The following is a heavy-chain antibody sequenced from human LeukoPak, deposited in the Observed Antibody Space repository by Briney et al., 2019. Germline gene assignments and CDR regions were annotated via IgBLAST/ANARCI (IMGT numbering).Heavy chain of an antibody. CDR2: ISGSGGST. V-gene: IGHV3-23*01. Sequence: GGSLRLSCAASGFTFSSYAMSWVRQAPGKGLEWVSAISGSGGSTYYADSVKGRFTISRDNAKNSLYLQMNSLRAEDTAVYYCASVEYSSSYGMDVWGQGTTVTVSS. D-gene: IGHD6-6*01. CDR3: ASVEYSSSYGMDV. J-gene: IGHJ6*02. CDR1: GFTFSSYA.